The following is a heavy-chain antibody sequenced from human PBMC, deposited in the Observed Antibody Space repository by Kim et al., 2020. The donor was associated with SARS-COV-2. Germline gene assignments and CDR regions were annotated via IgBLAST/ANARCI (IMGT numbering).Heavy chain of an antibody. Sequence: GGSLRLSCSASGFTFSSYAMHWVRQAPGKGLEYVSAISSNGGSTYYADSVKGRFTISRDNSKNTLYLQMSSLRAEDTAVYYCVKSSASSLMVRGLNWFDPWGQGTLVTVSS. D-gene: IGHD3-10*01. CDR1: GFTFSSYA. CDR2: ISSNGGST. V-gene: IGHV3-64D*09. CDR3: VKSSASSLMVRGLNWFDP. J-gene: IGHJ5*02.